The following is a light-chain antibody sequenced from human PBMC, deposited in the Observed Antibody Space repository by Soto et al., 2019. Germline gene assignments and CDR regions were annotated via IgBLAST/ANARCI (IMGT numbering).Light chain of an antibody. J-gene: IGKJ5*01. CDR1: QDISNY. CDR3: QQYDNLPH. CDR2: DAS. Sequence: DIQRTQSPSSLSASVGDRVTITCQASQDISNYLNWYQPKPGKAPKLLIYDASNLETGVPSRFSGSGSGTDFTFTIRSLKPEDIATDYCQQYDNLPHFGQGTRLEIK. V-gene: IGKV1-33*01.